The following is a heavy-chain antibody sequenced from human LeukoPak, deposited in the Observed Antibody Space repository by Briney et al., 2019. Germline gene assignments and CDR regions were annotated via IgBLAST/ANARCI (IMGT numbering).Heavy chain of an antibody. CDR2: IDPKTGNT. CDR1: GYTFNAYY. J-gene: IGHJ4*02. Sequence: GASVTVSFKPSGYTFNAYYMHWVRQAPGPGLEWVGWIDPKTGNTRYEQKFQGRVTITRDTPIGTVYMELSSLKSDDTAVYYCASEAFCASGNCYLQRVASWGPGTLVTVSS. V-gene: IGHV1-2*02. D-gene: IGHD3-22*01. CDR3: ASEAFCASGNCYLQRVAS.